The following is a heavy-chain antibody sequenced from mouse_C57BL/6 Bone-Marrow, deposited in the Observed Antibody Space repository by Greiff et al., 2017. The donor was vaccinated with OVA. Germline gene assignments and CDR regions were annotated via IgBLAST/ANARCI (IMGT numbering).Heavy chain of an antibody. Sequence: EVHLVESGGDLVKPGGSLKLSCAASGFTFSSYGMSWVRQTPDKRLEWVATISSGGSYTYYPDSVKGRFTISRDNAKNTLYLQMSSLKSEDTAMYYCARRTVYFDYWGQGTTLTVSS. D-gene: IGHD4-1*01. CDR3: ARRTVYFDY. CDR1: GFTFSSYG. J-gene: IGHJ2*01. CDR2: ISSGGSYT. V-gene: IGHV5-6*01.